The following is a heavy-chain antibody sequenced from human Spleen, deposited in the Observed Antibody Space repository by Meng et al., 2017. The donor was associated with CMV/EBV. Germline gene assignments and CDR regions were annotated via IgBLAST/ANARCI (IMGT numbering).Heavy chain of an antibody. CDR3: ASSMVRGLIDY. D-gene: IGHD3-10*01. V-gene: IGHV4-31*03. J-gene: IGHJ4*02. Sequence: SETLSLTCSVSGDSISSGDYYWSWIRQHPGKGLEWIGYIYYSGSTYYNPSLKSRITLSVDTSKNQFSLKLSSVTAADTAVYYCASSMVRGLIDYWGQGTLVTVSS. CDR2: IYYSGST. CDR1: GDSISSGDYY.